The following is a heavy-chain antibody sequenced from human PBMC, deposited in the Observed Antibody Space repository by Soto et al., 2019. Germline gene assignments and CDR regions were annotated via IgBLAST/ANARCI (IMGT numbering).Heavy chain of an antibody. Sequence: PSETLSLTRAVYGGSFSGYYGSWIRQPPGKGLEWIGEINHSGSTNYNPSLKSRVTISVDTSKNQFSLKLSSVTAADTAVYYCARGLFGSSWNYYYYGMDVWGQGTTVTVSS. D-gene: IGHD6-13*01. J-gene: IGHJ6*02. V-gene: IGHV4-34*01. CDR1: GGSFSGYY. CDR2: INHSGST. CDR3: ARGLFGSSWNYYYYGMDV.